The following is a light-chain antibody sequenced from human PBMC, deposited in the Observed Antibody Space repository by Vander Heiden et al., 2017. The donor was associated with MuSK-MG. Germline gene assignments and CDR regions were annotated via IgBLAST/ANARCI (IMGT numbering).Light chain of an antibody. CDR3: QQRSNSHT. CDR2: DAS. Sequence: EIVLTQSPATLSLSPGERATLSCRASQSVSSYLAWYQQKPGQAPRLLIYDASNRANGIPDRFSGSGSGTDFTLTSSSLEPEDFAVYYWQQRSNSHTFGQGTRLEIK. CDR1: QSVSSY. V-gene: IGKV3-11*01. J-gene: IGKJ5*01.